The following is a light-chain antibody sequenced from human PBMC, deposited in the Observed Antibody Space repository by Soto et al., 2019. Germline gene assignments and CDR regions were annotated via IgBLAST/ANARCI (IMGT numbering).Light chain of an antibody. CDR1: QSISSNF. V-gene: IGKV3-20*01. CDR3: QQYSRSWT. J-gene: IGKJ1*01. CDR2: ATS. Sequence: EIVLTQSPGTLSLSPGQRATLSCRASQSISSNFLAWYQQKPGQAPRLLIYATSSRATGIPGRFSGSGSGTDFTLTISRLEPEDFAVYYCQQYSRSWTFGQGTKVDI.